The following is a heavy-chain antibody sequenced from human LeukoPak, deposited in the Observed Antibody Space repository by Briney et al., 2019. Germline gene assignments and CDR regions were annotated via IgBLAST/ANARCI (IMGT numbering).Heavy chain of an antibody. Sequence: GRSLRLSCAASGFTFNSNGMDWVRQAPGKGREGVALIGEDGSNMYYADSVKARFTISTDNSKTTLYLQMNSLRAEDTAVYYCAKAGDNSGYYPAFYYYMYVWGGGTTVTVSS. CDR2: IGEDGSNM. D-gene: IGHD3-22*01. J-gene: IGHJ6*03. CDR1: GFTFNSNG. V-gene: IGHV3-33*06. CDR3: AKAGDNSGYYPAFYYYMYV.